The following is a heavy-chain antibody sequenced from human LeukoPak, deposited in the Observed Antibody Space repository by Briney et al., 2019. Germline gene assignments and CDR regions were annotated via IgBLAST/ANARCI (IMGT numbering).Heavy chain of an antibody. CDR2: IYSGGST. CDR1: GFTVSSNY. J-gene: IGHJ4*02. Sequence: GGSLRLSCAASGFTVSSNYMSWVRQAPGKGLEWVSVIYSGGSTYYADSVKGRFTISRDNSKNTLYPQMNSLRAEDTAVYYCARATRYSSSYYPFDYWGQGTLVTVSS. V-gene: IGHV3-53*01. D-gene: IGHD6-6*01. CDR3: ARATRYSSSYYPFDY.